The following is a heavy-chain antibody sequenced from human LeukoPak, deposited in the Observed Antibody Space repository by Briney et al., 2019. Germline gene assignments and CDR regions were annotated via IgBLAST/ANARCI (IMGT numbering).Heavy chain of an antibody. CDR1: GVTFSNYG. V-gene: IGHV3-21*01. CDR2: IISISVYI. J-gene: IGHJ4*02. Sequence: KSGGSLRLSCAASGVTFSNYGMSWLRQAPGKGLQWVASIISISVYIYYADSMKGRFTISRDNAKNSMYLQMYSLRAEDTAVYYCARGPKYISATGPYYFDYWGQGTPVTVSS. D-gene: IGHD6-13*01. CDR3: ARGPKYISATGPYYFDY.